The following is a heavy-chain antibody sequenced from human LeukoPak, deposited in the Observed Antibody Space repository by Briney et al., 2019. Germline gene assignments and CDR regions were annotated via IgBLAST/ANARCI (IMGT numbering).Heavy chain of an antibody. D-gene: IGHD3-22*01. V-gene: IGHV4-39*07. Sequence: SGPRSLTFPVSGGYISWSSYDWGWIRPRPGKGLEWMGIRCYSESTYYNPSLKSRCTISVDTSKNQFSLKLSSGTAADTAVYYCARAGGYYYDSSGYQDYYYYMDVGGKGTTVTIPS. CDR3: ARAGGYYYDSSGYQDYYYYMDV. J-gene: IGHJ6*03. CDR1: GGYISWSSYD. CDR2: RCYSEST.